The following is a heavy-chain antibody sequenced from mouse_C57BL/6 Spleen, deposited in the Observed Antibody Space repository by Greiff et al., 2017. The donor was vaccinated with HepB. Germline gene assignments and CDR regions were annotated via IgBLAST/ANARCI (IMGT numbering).Heavy chain of an antibody. D-gene: IGHD1-1*01. CDR2: IYPGDGDT. V-gene: IGHV1-82*01. CDR1: GYAFSSSW. J-gene: IGHJ3*01. CDR3: ARCPTVVATGAY. Sequence: VKLVESGPELVKPGASVKISCKASGYAFSSSWMNWVKQRPGKGLEWIGRIYPGDGDTNYNGKFKGKATLTADKSSSTAYMQLSSLTSEDSAVYFCARCPTVVATGAYWGQGTLVTVSA.